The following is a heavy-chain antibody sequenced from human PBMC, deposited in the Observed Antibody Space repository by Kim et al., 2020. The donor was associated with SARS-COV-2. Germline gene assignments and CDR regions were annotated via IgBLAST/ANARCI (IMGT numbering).Heavy chain of an antibody. V-gene: IGHV3-30*18. CDR2: ISYDGKKE. D-gene: IGHD6-19*01. CDR3: AKDRDSSGWYFDS. CDR1: GFTFSSYG. Sequence: GGSLRLSCAASGFTFSSYGMHWVRQAPGKGLEWVAVISYDGKKEYYADSVKGRLTISRDNSKNTLYLQIDSLRAEDTAMYYCAKDRDSSGWYFDSWGQGALVTVSS. J-gene: IGHJ4*02.